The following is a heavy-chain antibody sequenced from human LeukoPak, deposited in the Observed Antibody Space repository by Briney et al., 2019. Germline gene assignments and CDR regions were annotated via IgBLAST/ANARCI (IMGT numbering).Heavy chain of an antibody. CDR3: AKGIYNYYDSSGSGDDAFDI. J-gene: IGHJ3*02. V-gene: IGHV3-23*01. Sequence: GGSLRLSCAASGFTFSSYAMSWVRQAPGKGLEWVSAISGSGGSTYYADSVKGRFTISRDNSKNTLYLQMNSLRAEDTAVYYCAKGIYNYYDSSGSGDDAFDIWGQGTMVTVSS. D-gene: IGHD3-22*01. CDR2: ISGSGGST. CDR1: GFTFSSYA.